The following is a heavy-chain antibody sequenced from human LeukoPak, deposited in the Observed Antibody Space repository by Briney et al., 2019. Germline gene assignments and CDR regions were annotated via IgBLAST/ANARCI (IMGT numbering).Heavy chain of an antibody. CDR2: IKQDGSEK. CDR3: ARVSPKATVRGLITKKNYYYYYMDV. V-gene: IGHV3-7*01. Sequence: GGSLRLSCAASGFTFSSYWMSWVRQAPGKGLEWVANIKQDGSEKYYVDSVKGRFTISRDNAKNSLYLQMNSLRAEDTAVYYCARVSPKATVRGLITKKNYYYYYMDVWGKGTTVTISS. J-gene: IGHJ6*03. D-gene: IGHD3-10*01. CDR1: GFTFSSYW.